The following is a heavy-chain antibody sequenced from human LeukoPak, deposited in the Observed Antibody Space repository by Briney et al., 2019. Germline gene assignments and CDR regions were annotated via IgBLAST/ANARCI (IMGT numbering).Heavy chain of an antibody. V-gene: IGHV1-8*01. CDR3: ARGTGSGLRLGELSLYRGLGAYYYYYGMDV. D-gene: IGHD3-16*02. CDR1: GYTFTSYD. J-gene: IGHJ6*02. CDR2: MNPNSGNT. Sequence: ASVKVSCKASGYTFTSYDINWVRQAAGQGLEWMGWMNPNSGNTGYAQKLQGRVTMTRNTSISTAYMELSSLRSEDTAVYYCARGTGSGLRLGELSLYRGLGAYYYYYGMDVWGQGTTVTVSS.